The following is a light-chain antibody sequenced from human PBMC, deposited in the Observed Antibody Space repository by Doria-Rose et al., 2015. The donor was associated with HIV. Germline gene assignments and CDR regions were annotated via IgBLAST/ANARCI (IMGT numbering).Light chain of an antibody. Sequence: QSVLTQPASVSGSPGQSITISCIGSSSDVGAYNYVSWYQQHPGKAPKLMIYEVSNRPSGVSDRFSGSKSGNTASLTISGLQAEDEADYYCQSYDSGLSGSDVVFGGGTKLTVL. CDR2: EVS. V-gene: IGLV2-14*01. CDR1: SSDVGAYNY. J-gene: IGLJ2*01. CDR3: QSYDSGLSGSDVV.